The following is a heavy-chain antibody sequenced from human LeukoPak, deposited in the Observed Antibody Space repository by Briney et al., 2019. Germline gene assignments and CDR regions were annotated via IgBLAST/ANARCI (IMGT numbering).Heavy chain of an antibody. CDR1: GYTFTNFD. V-gene: IGHV1-8*01. CDR2: MNPVSGNA. CDR3: ARGGGGIFQI. Sequence: ASVKVSCKASGYTFTNFDINWVRQAPGQGLEWMGWMNPVSGNAGSAQKFQGRVTITRNTSISTAYMELSSLRSEDTAVYYCARGGGGIFQIWGQGPLVTVSS. D-gene: IGHD2-15*01. J-gene: IGHJ4*02.